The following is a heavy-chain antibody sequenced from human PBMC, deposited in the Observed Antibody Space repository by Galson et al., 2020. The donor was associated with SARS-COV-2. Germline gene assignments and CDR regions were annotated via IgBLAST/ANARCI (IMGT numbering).Heavy chain of an antibody. CDR2: INPGSGGA. D-gene: IGHD5-12*01. CDR1: GYTFIDFY. V-gene: IGHV1-2*02. J-gene: IGHJ4*02. Sequence: ASVKVSCKASGYTFIDFYIHWVRQAPGQGLEWLGWINPGSGGAYYALDFQGRVTMTRDTSITTAYMELTRLNCDDTAVYFCARGGNIVAKPLDNWGQGTLVTVSS. CDR3: ARGGNIVAKPLDN.